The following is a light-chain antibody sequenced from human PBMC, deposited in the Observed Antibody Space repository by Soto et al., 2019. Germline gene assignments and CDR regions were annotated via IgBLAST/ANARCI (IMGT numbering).Light chain of an antibody. V-gene: IGLV2-8*01. J-gene: IGLJ2*01. Sequence: QSAPTQPPSASGSPGQSATISCTGTSSDVGGYNYVSWYQQYPGKAPKLMIYEVSKRPSGVPHRFSGSKSGNTASLTVSGLQAEDEADYYCSSYAGSSTWVFGGGTQLTVL. CDR2: EVS. CDR3: SSYAGSSTWV. CDR1: SSDVGGYNY.